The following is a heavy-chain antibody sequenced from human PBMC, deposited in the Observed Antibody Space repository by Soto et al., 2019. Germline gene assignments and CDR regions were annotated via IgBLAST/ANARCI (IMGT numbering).Heavy chain of an antibody. CDR1: GGSISSYY. J-gene: IGHJ5*02. V-gene: IGHV4-59*01. D-gene: IGHD6-19*01. Sequence: PSETLSLTCTVSGGSISSYYWSWIRQPPGKGLEWIGYIYYSGSTNYNPSLKSRVTISVDTSKNQFSLKLSSVTAADTAVYYCARGYSSGWSKWFDPWGQGTLVTVS. CDR3: ARGYSSGWSKWFDP. CDR2: IYYSGST.